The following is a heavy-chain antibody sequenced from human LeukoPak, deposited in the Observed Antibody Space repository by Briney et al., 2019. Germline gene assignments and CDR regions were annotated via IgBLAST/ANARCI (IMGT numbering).Heavy chain of an antibody. CDR2: IIPIFGTA. V-gene: IGHV1-69*05. D-gene: IGHD5-12*01. J-gene: IGHJ6*03. CDR3: ARGGYSGYDYQYYYYMDV. Sequence: GASVKVSCKASGGTFSSYAISWVRQAPGQGLEWMGGIIPIFGTANYAQKFQGRVTITTDESTSTAYMELSSLRSEDTAVYYCARGGYSGYDYQYYYYMDVWGKGTTVTVSS. CDR1: GGTFSSYA.